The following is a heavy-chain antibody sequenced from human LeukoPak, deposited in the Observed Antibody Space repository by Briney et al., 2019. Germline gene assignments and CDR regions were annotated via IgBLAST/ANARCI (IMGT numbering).Heavy chain of an antibody. J-gene: IGHJ4*02. CDR3: TRDSGRFRLDY. V-gene: IGHV3-7*01. CDR1: GFTFSSYW. CDR2: IQQDGSEK. Sequence: GGSLRLSCAASGFTFSSYWMSWVRQAPGKGLEWVANIQQDGSEKYYVDSVKGRFTISRDNAKNSLYLQMNSLRVEDTAVYYCTRDSGRFRLDYWGQGILVTVSS. D-gene: IGHD6-19*01.